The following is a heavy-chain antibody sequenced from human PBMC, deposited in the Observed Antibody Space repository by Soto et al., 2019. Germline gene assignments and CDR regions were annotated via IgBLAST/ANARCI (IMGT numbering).Heavy chain of an antibody. Sequence: GKGLEWVEDIWYEGSNKYYADSVTGRFTICRDNSKNTLYLQMNSLRAADTAVYYCFFFFQAEDGIRDTVPVSAFLLNRSSDL. V-gene: IGHV3-33*01. CDR2: IWYEGSNK. D-gene: IGHD2-15*01. CDR3: FFFFQAEDGIRDTVPVSAFLLNRSSDL. J-gene: IGHJ2*01.